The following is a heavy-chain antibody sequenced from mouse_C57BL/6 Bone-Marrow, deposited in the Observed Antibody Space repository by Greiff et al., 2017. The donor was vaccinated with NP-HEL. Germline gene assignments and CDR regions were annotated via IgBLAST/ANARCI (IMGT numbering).Heavy chain of an antibody. CDR1: GFSLTSYG. CDR3: AGDYEDWFAY. V-gene: IGHV2-5*01. CDR2: IWRGGST. D-gene: IGHD1-1*01. J-gene: IGHJ3*01. Sequence: VQLQQSGPGLVQPSQSLSITCTVSGFSLTSYGVHWVRQSPGKGLEWLGVIWRGGSTDYNAAFMSILGITKDNSKSQVFFKMNSLQADDTAIYYCAGDYEDWFAYWGQGTLVTVSA.